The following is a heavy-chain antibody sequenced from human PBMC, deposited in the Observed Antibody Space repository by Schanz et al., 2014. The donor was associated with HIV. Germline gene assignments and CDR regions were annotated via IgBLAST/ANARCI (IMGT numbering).Heavy chain of an antibody. V-gene: IGHV1-2*02. CDR3: ARAAFSSEYYYGMDV. Sequence: QVQLVQSGAEVKKPGASVRVSCKTSGYIFTSNGISWVRQAPGQGLEWMGWINPSSGGTNYAQKFQGRVTMTRDTSISTAYMELRRLRSADTAVYYCARAAFSSEYYYGMDVWGQGTTVTVSS. CDR2: INPSSGGT. J-gene: IGHJ6*02. D-gene: IGHD3-3*02. CDR1: GYIFTSNG.